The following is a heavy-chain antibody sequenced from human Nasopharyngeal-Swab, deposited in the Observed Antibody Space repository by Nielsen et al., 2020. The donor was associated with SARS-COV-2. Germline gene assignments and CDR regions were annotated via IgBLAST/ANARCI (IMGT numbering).Heavy chain of an antibody. Sequence: GESLKISCAASGFTFSDYYMSWIRQAPGKGLEWVSYISSSGSTIYYADSVKGRFTISRDNAKNSLYLQMSSLRSEDTAVYYCVTTSGSYEEEGFVYWGQGTLVTVSS. CDR1: GFTFSDYY. D-gene: IGHD1-26*01. V-gene: IGHV3-11*01. CDR3: VTTSGSYEEEGFVY. J-gene: IGHJ4*02. CDR2: ISSSGSTI.